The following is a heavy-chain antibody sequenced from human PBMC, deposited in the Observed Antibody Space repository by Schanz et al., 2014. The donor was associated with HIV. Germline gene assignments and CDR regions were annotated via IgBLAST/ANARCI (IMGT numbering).Heavy chain of an antibody. CDR1: GFTFIRDG. CDR2: ISYDGNDK. J-gene: IGHJ4*02. V-gene: IGHV3-30*18. CDR3: AKASVTDYCDY. D-gene: IGHD4-17*01. Sequence: QVQLVESGGGVVQPGRSLRLSCAASGFTFIRDGMHWVRQAPGKGLEWVALISYDGNDKYYADSVKGRFTVSRDNSKNTLYLQMNNLRAEDTAVYFCAKASVTDYCDYWGQGTQVTVSS.